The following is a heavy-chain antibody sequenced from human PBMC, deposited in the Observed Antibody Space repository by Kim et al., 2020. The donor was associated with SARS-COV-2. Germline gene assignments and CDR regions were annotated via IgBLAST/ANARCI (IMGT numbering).Heavy chain of an antibody. CDR3: ARGPIEEGIRATKGYFDL. V-gene: IGHV3-13*04. Sequence: GGSLRLSCAASGFTFSSYDMHWVRQGTEKGLEWVSSIGTKADTYYPDSVKDRFTISRANAKNSFYLQMNSLRAEDTAVYYCARGPIEEGIRATKGYFDLWGRGTVVTVSS. J-gene: IGHJ2*01. D-gene: IGHD1-20*01. CDR2: IGTKADT. CDR1: GFTFSSYD.